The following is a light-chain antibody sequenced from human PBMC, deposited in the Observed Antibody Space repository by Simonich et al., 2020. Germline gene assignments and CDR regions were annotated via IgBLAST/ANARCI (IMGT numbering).Light chain of an antibody. CDR1: SLRSYY. CDR2: GKN. J-gene: IGLJ2*01. V-gene: IGLV3-19*01. Sequence: SSELTQDPAVSVALGQTVRITCQGDSLRSYYASWYQQKPGQAPVLVIYGKNNRPSGIPERFSGSSSGNTASLTIPGAQADDDADYYCNSRDSSGNHVVFGGGTKLTVL. CDR3: NSRDSSGNHVV.